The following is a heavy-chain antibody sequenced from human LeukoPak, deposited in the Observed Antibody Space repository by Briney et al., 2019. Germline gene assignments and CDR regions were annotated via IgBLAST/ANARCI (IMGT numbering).Heavy chain of an antibody. CDR2: ISGSGGST. V-gene: IGHV3-23*01. Sequence: GGSLRLSCAVSGFTFSSYAMSWVRQAPGKGLEWVSGISGSGGSTYYEDSVKGRFTISRDNSKNTLYLQMNTLRVEDTAVYYCTRDLMDYDVSTGLHHYYMDVWGQGTTVTVSS. D-gene: IGHD3-9*01. J-gene: IGHJ6*02. CDR1: GFTFSSYA. CDR3: TRDLMDYDVSTGLHHYYMDV.